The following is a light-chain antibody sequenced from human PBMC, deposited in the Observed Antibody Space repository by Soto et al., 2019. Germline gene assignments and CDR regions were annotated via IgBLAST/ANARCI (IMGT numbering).Light chain of an antibody. Sequence: QSALTQPASVSGSPGPSITISCTGTSSDVGGYNFVSWYQLHPGKVPKLMIYDVNTRPSGVSNRFSGSKSGNTASLTVSGLQAEDEADYYCSSYTRISTLVFGTGTKLTVL. CDR3: SSYTRISTLV. J-gene: IGLJ1*01. CDR2: DVN. CDR1: SSDVGGYNF. V-gene: IGLV2-14*03.